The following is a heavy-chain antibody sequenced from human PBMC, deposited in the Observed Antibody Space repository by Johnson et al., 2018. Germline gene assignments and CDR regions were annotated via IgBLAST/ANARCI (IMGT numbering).Heavy chain of an antibody. CDR2: IGTAGDT. Sequence: QLVQSGGGLVQPGRSLRLSCAASGFTFSSYDMHWVRQATGKGLEWVSAIGTAGDTYYPGSVKGRFTSSRDNAKNTLYLQMNSLRAEDTAVYYCARDMQSGLAVADTSYFQHWGQGTLVTGSS. CDR3: ARDMQSGLAVADTSYFQH. V-gene: IGHV3-13*01. CDR1: GFTFSSYD. D-gene: IGHD6-19*01. J-gene: IGHJ1*01.